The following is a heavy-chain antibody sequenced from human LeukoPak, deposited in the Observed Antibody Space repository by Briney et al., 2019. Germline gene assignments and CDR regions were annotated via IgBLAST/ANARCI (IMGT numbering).Heavy chain of an antibody. CDR1: GGSISSYY. CDR2: IYTSGST. D-gene: IGHD3-16*01. Sequence: SETLSLTCTVSGGSISSYYWSWIRQPPGKGLEWIGYIYTSGSTNYNPSLKSRVTISVDTSKNQFSLKLSSVTAADTAAYYCARHDLGGIDYWGQGTLVTVSS. V-gene: IGHV4-4*09. J-gene: IGHJ4*02. CDR3: ARHDLGGIDY.